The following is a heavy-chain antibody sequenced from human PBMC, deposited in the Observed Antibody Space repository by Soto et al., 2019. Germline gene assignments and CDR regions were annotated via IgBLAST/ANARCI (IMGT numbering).Heavy chain of an antibody. J-gene: IGHJ5*02. Sequence: GGSLRLSCAASGFTFSSYWMHWVRQAPGKGLVWVSRINSDGSSTSYADSVKGRFTISRDNAKNTLYLQMNSLRAEDTAIYFCAKDFRPGLIVPTKSGFDPWGQGTPVTVSS. CDR2: INSDGSST. CDR1: GFTFSSYW. D-gene: IGHD2-15*01. CDR3: AKDFRPGLIVPTKSGFDP. V-gene: IGHV3-74*01.